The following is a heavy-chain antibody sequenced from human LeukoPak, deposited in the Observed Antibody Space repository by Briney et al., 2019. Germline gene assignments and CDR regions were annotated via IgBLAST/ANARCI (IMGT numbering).Heavy chain of an antibody. J-gene: IGHJ4*02. CDR2: INPNSGGT. CDR3: AREALTDIVVVPAANPFDY. V-gene: IGHV1-2*02. CDR1: GYTFTGYY. Sequence: GASVKVSCKASGYTFTGYYMHWVRQAPGQGLEWMGWINPNSGGTNYAQKLQGRVTMTTDTSTSTAYMELRSLRSDDTAVYYCAREALTDIVVVPAANPFDYWGQGTLVTVSS. D-gene: IGHD2-2*01.